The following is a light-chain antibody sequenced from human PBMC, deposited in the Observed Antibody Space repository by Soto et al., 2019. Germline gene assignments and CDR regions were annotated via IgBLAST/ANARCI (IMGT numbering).Light chain of an antibody. CDR3: QQYNIYWT. V-gene: IGKV1-5*01. J-gene: IGKJ1*01. Sequence: DIQMTQSPSTLSASVGDRVTITCRASQSISSWLAWYQQKPGKAPKLLIYDASSLESGVPSRFSGSGAGTEFPLTISSLQHDDFATYYCQQYNIYWTFGQGTKVEIK. CDR1: QSISSW. CDR2: DAS.